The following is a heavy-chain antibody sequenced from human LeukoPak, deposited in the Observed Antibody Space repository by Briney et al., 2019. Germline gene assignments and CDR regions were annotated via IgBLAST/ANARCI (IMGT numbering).Heavy chain of an antibody. CDR2: INHSGST. D-gene: IGHD3-9*01. Sequence: SETLSLTCAVYGGSFSGYYWSWIRQPPGKGLEWIGEINHSGSTNYNPSLKSRVTISVDTSKNQFSLKLSSVTAADTAVYYCATLPNYDILTGYSYWGQGTLVTVSS. J-gene: IGHJ4*02. V-gene: IGHV4-34*01. CDR1: GGSFSGYY. CDR3: ATLPNYDILTGYSY.